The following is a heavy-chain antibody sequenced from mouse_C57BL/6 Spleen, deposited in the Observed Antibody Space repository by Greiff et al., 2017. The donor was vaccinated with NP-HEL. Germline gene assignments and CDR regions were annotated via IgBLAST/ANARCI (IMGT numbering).Heavy chain of an antibody. CDR3: ARHYGSSGAYAMDY. Sequence: VQLQQSGAELVMPGASVKLSCKASGYTFTSYWMHWVKQRPGQGLEWIGEIDPSDSYTNYNQKFKGKSTLTVDKSSSTAYMQLSSLTSEDSAVYYCARHYGSSGAYAMDYWGQGTSVTVSS. V-gene: IGHV1-69*01. CDR1: GYTFTSYW. J-gene: IGHJ4*01. CDR2: IDPSDSYT. D-gene: IGHD1-1*01.